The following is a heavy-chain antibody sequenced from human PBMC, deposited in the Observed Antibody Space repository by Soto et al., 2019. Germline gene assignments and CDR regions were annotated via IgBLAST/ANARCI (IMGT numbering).Heavy chain of an antibody. J-gene: IGHJ3*02. V-gene: IGHV4-31*03. D-gene: IGHD3-22*01. CDR3: ARDPDPYYYDSSGSGAFDI. Sequence: QVQLQESGPGLVKPSQTLSLTCTVSGGSISSGGYYWSWIRQHPGKGLEWIGYIYYSGSTYYNPSLKSRVTISVDTSKNQCSLKLSSVTAADTAVYYCARDPDPYYYDSSGSGAFDIWGQGTMVTVSS. CDR1: GGSISSGGYY. CDR2: IYYSGST.